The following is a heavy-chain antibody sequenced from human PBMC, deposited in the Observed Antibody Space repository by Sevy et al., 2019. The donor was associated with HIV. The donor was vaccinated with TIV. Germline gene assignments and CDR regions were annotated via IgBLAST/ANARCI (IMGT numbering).Heavy chain of an antibody. D-gene: IGHD1-26*01. CDR1: GGSISSYY. J-gene: IGHJ5*02. CDR3: ARHGKEDWFDP. V-gene: IGHV4-59*08. CDR2: IYYSGST. Sequence: SETLSLTCTVSGGSISSYYWSWIRQPPGKGLEWIAYIYYSGSTKYNPSLKNRVTISVDTSKNQFSLKLSSVTAADTAVYYCARHGKEDWFDPWGQGTLVTVSS.